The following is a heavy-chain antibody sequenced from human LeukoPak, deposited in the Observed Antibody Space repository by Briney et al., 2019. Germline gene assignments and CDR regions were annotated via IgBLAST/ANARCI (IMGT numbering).Heavy chain of an antibody. CDR1: GGSFSGYY. Sequence: SETLSLTCAVYGGSFSGYYWSWIRQPPGKGLEWIGEINHSGSTNYNPSLKSRVTISVDTSKNQFSLKLNSVTAADTAVYYCARGEVDSSGWYGGPQDYWGQGTLVTVSS. CDR2: INHSGST. D-gene: IGHD6-19*01. CDR3: ARGEVDSSGWYGGPQDY. J-gene: IGHJ4*02. V-gene: IGHV4-34*01.